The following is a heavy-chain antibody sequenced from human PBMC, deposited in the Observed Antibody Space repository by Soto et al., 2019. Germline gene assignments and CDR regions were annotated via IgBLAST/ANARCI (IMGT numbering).Heavy chain of an antibody. Sequence: GGSIRLSCVVSGFTFSYCAMAWVRQAPGKGLEWVSTINAGGSTYYAASVTGRFTISRDNSKSTFYLQMNSLRAEDTATYYCAKWHTNNFDSLAFAGFDRWGQGTQVTVSS. V-gene: IGHV3-23*01. D-gene: IGHD3-9*01. J-gene: IGHJ4*02. CDR1: GFTFSYCA. CDR3: AKWHTNNFDSLAFAGFDR. CDR2: INAGGST.